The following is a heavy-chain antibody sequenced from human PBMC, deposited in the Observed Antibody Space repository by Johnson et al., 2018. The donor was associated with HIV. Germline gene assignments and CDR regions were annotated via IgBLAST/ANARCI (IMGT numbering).Heavy chain of an antibody. CDR3: AREFGDLRAFDI. CDR2: ISIGGST. V-gene: IGHV3-NL1*01. CDR1: GFTFSSYG. J-gene: IGHJ3*02. D-gene: IGHD3-16*01. Sequence: QVQLVESGGGVVQPGRSLRLSCAASGFTFSSYGMHWVRQAPGKGLEWVAVISIGGSTYYADSVKGRFTISRDNSKNTLYLQMNSLRAEDTAVYYCAREFGDLRAFDIWGQGTMVTVSS.